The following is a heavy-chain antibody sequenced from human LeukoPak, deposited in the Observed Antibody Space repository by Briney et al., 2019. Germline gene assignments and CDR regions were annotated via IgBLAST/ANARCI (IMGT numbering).Heavy chain of an antibody. V-gene: IGHV4-34*01. D-gene: IGHD4-23*01. J-gene: IGHJ4*02. CDR1: GGSFSGYY. CDR3: ASGHGGYSYYFDY. CDR2: INHSGST. Sequence: PSEILSLTCAVYGGSFSGYYWSWIRQPPGKGLEWIGEINHSGSTNYNPSLRSRVTISVDTSKNQFSLKLSSVTAADTAVYYCASGHGGYSYYFDYWGQGTLVTVSS.